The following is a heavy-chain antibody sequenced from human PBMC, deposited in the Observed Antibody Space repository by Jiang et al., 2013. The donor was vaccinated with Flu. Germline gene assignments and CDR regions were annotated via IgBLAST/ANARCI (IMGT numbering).Heavy chain of an antibody. V-gene: IGHV7-4-1*02. CDR3: ARVSSPIYSGYDQDIGY. CDR2: INANTGNP. D-gene: IGHD5-12*01. CDR1: GYTFTCYA. Sequence: QSGSELKKPGASVKVSCKASGYTFTCYAMNWVRQAPGQGLEWMRWINANTGNPTYAQGFTGRFVFSLDTSVSTAYLQISSLKAEDTAVYYCARVSSPIYSGYDQDIGYWGQGTLVTVSS. J-gene: IGHJ4*02.